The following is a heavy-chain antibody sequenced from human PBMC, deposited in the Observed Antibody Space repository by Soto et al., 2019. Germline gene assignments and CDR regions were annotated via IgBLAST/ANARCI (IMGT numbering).Heavy chain of an antibody. V-gene: IGHV1-8*01. CDR2: MNPGSGDT. D-gene: IGHD3-16*01. CDR3: ARMATFGSLNWFDP. J-gene: IGHJ5*02. Sequence: ASVKVSCKPSGYIFTNNDVSWVRQATGQGLEWMGWMNPGSGDTGYAQKFQGRVTMTRDISMATAYMELSSRRSDDTAIYYWARMATFGSLNWFDPWGQGTLVTVSS. CDR1: GYIFTNND.